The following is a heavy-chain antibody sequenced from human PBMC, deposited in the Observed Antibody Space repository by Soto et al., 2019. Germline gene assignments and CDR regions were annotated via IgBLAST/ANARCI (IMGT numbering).Heavy chain of an antibody. CDR3: AGGSDGYIAYFDY. CDR2: IWNDGSNK. V-gene: IGHV3-33*01. CDR1: GFTFSTYG. J-gene: IGHJ4*02. Sequence: QVQLVESGGGVVQPGTSLRLSCAASGFTFSTYGMHWVRQAPGKGLEWVAVIWNDGSNKYYADSVKGRFTISRDNSKNTLYLQMNSLRGADTAVYYCAGGSDGYIAYFDYCGQGTLVTVSS. D-gene: IGHD5-12*01.